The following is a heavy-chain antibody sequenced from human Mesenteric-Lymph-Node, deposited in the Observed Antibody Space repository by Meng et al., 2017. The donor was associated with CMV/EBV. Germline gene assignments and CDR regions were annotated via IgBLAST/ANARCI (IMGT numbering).Heavy chain of an antibody. V-gene: IGHV3-11*04. Sequence: GESLKISCAASGFTFSDYYMSWIRQAPGKGLEWVSYISSSGSTIYYADSVKGRFTISRDNAKNSLYLQMNSLRAEDTAVYYCARDRFEYYDFWSGSSSGAFDIWGQGTMVTVSS. CDR3: ARDRFEYYDFWSGSSSGAFDI. CDR2: ISSSGSTI. J-gene: IGHJ3*02. D-gene: IGHD3-3*01. CDR1: GFTFSDYY.